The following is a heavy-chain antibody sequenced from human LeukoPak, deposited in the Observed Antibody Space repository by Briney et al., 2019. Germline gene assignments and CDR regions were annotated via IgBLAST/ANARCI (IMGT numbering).Heavy chain of an antibody. D-gene: IGHD3-3*01. CDR1: GYTFTSYG. Sequence: VASVKVSCKASGYTFTSYGISWVRQAPGQGLAWMGWISAYNGNTNYAQKLQGRVTMTTDTSTSTAYMELRSLRSDDTAVYYCARGGFWSGSYYYYYMDVWGKGTTVTVSS. V-gene: IGHV1-18*01. CDR2: ISAYNGNT. CDR3: ARGGFWSGSYYYYYMDV. J-gene: IGHJ6*03.